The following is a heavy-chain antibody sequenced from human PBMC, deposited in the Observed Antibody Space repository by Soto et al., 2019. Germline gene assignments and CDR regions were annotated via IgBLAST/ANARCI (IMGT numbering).Heavy chain of an antibody. J-gene: IGHJ5*02. Sequence: GGSLRLSCAASGFTFSSYAMHWVRQAPGKGLEWVAVISYDGSNKYYADSVKGRFTISRDNSKNTLYLQMNSLRAEDTAVYYCARELRITIFGVVYNWFDPWGQGTLVTVSS. D-gene: IGHD3-3*01. CDR1: GFTFSSYA. CDR2: ISYDGSNK. V-gene: IGHV3-30-3*01. CDR3: ARELRITIFGVVYNWFDP.